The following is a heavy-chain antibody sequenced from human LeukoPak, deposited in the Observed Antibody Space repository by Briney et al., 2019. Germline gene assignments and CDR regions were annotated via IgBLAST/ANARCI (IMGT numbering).Heavy chain of an antibody. Sequence: GGSLRLSCAGSGFTFDEYAMHWVRQAPGRGLEWVSGISWNSDSTGYADSVKGRFIIFRDNAKNSLYLQMNSLRAEDMALYYCVKDISAAGTMGFDFDYWGQGTLVTVSS. J-gene: IGHJ4*02. V-gene: IGHV3-9*03. D-gene: IGHD6-13*01. CDR1: GFTFDEYA. CDR3: VKDISAAGTMGFDFDY. CDR2: ISWNSDST.